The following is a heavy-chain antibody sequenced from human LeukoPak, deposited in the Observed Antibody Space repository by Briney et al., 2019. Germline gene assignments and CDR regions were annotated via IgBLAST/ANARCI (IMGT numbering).Heavy chain of an antibody. CDR2: IKSKSDGGRT. CDR1: GFTLNTAC. CDR3: AADLRI. J-gene: IGHJ1*01. D-gene: IGHD3-16*01. V-gene: IGHV3-15*05. Sequence: RGSLRLSCAVSGFTLNTACMSWVRQAPRKGLEYIGVIKSKSDGGRTYYAAPVKGRLTISRDDSKNTLYLQMNGLKIGDTALYYWAADLRIWGQGALVTVSS.